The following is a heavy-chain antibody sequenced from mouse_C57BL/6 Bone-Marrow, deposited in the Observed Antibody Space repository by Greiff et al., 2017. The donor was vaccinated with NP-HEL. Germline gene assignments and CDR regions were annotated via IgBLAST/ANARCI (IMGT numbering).Heavy chain of an antibody. CDR2: IYPGDGDT. V-gene: IGHV1-82*01. CDR1: GYAFSSSW. Sequence: QVQLQQSGPELVKPGASVKISCKASGYAFSSSWMNWVKQRPGKGLEWIGRIYPGDGDTNYNGKFKGKATLTADKSSSTAYMQLSSLTSEDSAVYFCARWRDSSGYDFDYWGQGTTLTVSS. J-gene: IGHJ2*01. D-gene: IGHD3-2*02. CDR3: ARWRDSSGYDFDY.